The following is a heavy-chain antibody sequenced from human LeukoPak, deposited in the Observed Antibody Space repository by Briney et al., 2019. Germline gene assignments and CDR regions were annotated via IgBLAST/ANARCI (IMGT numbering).Heavy chain of an antibody. Sequence: ALVKVSCKASGYTITGYYMHWVRQAPGQGLEWMGWINPNSGGTNYAQKFQGRVTMTRDTSISTAYMELSRLRSDDTAVYYCARPNYDFWSGYPNWFDPWGQGTLVTVSS. CDR3: ARPNYDFWSGYPNWFDP. CDR2: INPNSGGT. CDR1: GYTITGYY. D-gene: IGHD3-3*01. V-gene: IGHV1-2*02. J-gene: IGHJ5*02.